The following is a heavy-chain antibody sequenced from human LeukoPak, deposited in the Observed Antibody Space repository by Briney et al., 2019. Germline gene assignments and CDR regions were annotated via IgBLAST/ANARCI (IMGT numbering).Heavy chain of an antibody. CDR1: GVSLSSYY. Sequence: PETLSLTCTVSGVSLSSYYWNCVRQPPGKGLEWIGDIYYSGSTNYNPPLKSRVTISVDTSKNQFSLKLSSVTAADTAVYYCARGADSSGYYAIFYFDYWGQGTLVTVSS. V-gene: IGHV4-59*01. D-gene: IGHD3-22*01. CDR2: IYYSGST. CDR3: ARGADSSGYYAIFYFDY. J-gene: IGHJ4*02.